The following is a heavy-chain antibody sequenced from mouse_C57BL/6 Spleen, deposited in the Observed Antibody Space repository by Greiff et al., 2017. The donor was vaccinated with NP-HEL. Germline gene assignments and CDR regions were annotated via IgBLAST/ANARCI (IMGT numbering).Heavy chain of an antibody. Sequence: VQLQQSGAELVRPGASVTLSCKASGYTFTDYEMHWVKQTPVHGLEWIGAIDPETGGTAYNQKFKGKAILTADKSSSTAYMELRSLTSEDSAVYYCTRRDGKNAMDYWGQGTSVTVSS. CDR3: TRRDGKNAMDY. CDR1: GYTFTDYE. CDR2: IDPETGGT. J-gene: IGHJ4*01. V-gene: IGHV1-15*01. D-gene: IGHD1-1*01.